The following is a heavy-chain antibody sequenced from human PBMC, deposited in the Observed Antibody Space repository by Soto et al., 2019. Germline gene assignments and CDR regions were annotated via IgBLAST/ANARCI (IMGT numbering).Heavy chain of an antibody. J-gene: IGHJ6*02. CDR3: AREGVQHGSGPYYYYGMDV. Sequence: PGWSLRLSCAASGFTFRSYAMSWVRQTPGKGLEWVSGVLGSSYIYYADSEKGRFTISRDNAKNSLYLQMNSLRAEDTAVYYCAREGVQHGSGPYYYYGMDVWGQGTTVTVSS. D-gene: IGHD3-10*01. CDR2: VLGSSYI. V-gene: IGHV3-21*01. CDR1: GFTFRSYA.